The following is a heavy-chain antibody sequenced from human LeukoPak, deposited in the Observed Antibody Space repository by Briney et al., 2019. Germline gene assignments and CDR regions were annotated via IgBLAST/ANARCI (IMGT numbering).Heavy chain of an antibody. D-gene: IGHD1-20*01. J-gene: IGHJ3*01. CDR1: GFTFSSYE. CDR2: ISSRGSTI. V-gene: IGHV3-48*03. CDR3: ARDSLITRNQEA. Sequence: GGSLRLSCTASGFTFSSYEMNWVRQAPGKGLEWVSYISSRGSTIYYADSVKGRFTISRDNAKNSLFLQMNSLRGEDTAVYYCARDSLITRNQEAWGQGTMVTVSS.